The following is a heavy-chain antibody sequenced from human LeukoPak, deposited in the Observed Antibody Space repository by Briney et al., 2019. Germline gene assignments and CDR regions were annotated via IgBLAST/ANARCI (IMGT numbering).Heavy chain of an antibody. CDR2: ISSSSSYT. Sequence: GGSLRLSCAASGFTFSDYYMSWIRQGPGKGLEWVSYISSSSSYTNYADSVKGRFTISRDNAKNSLYLQMNSLRAEDTAVYYCARDRGYYDSSGYYHGDWGQGTLVTVSS. CDR3: ARDRGYYDSSGYYHGD. J-gene: IGHJ4*02. CDR1: GFTFSDYY. D-gene: IGHD3-22*01. V-gene: IGHV3-11*05.